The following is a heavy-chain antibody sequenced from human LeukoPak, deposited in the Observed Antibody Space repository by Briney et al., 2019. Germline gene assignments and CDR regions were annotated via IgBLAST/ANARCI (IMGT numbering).Heavy chain of an antibody. D-gene: IGHD3-10*01. Sequence: GGSLRLSCAASGFTFSSYSMNWVRQAPGKGLEWVSSISSSSSYIYYADSVKGRFTISRDNAKNSLYLQMNSLRAEDTAVYYCARGGNNYYGSGSYYSPPSYGMDVWGQGTTATVSS. V-gene: IGHV3-21*01. CDR2: ISSSSSYI. CDR3: ARGGNNYYGSGSYYSPPSYGMDV. CDR1: GFTFSSYS. J-gene: IGHJ6*02.